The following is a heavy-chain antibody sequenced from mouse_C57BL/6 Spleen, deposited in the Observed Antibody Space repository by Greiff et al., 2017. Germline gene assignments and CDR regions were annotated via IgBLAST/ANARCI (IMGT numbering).Heavy chain of an antibody. CDR2: IWRGGST. J-gene: IGHJ4*01. Sequence: QVQLQQSGPGLVQPSQSLSITCTVSGFSLTSYGVHWVRQSPGKGLAWLGVIWRGGSTDYNAAFMSRLSITKDNSKSQVFFKMNSLQADDTAIYYCAKKPYGNYGAMDYWGQGTSVTVSS. CDR3: AKKPYGNYGAMDY. D-gene: IGHD2-1*01. V-gene: IGHV2-5*01. CDR1: GFSLTSYG.